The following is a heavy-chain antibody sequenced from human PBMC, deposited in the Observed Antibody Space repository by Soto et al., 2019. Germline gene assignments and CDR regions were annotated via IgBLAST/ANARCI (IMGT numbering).Heavy chain of an antibody. D-gene: IGHD3-9*01. CDR2: ISSSGSTI. J-gene: IGHJ4*02. V-gene: IGHV3-48*03. Sequence: PGGSLRLSCAASGFNFSSYEMNWVRQAPGKGLEWVSYISSSGSTIYYAVPVKGRFTISRANAKNSLYLQMNSLRAEDTAVYYFARGRRYFDWLTRYLDYWGQGALVTVS. CDR1: GFNFSSYE. CDR3: ARGRRYFDWLTRYLDY.